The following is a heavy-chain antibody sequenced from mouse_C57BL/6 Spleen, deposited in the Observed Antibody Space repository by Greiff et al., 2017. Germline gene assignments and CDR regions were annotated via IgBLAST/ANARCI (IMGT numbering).Heavy chain of an antibody. CDR2: IWSGGST. J-gene: IGHJ4*01. CDR3: ARKGTAQATYYAMDY. V-gene: IGHV2-2*01. D-gene: IGHD3-2*02. Sequence: QVHVKQSGPGLVQPSQSLSITCTVSGFSLTSYGVHWVRQSPGKGLEWLGVIWSGGSTDYNAAFISRLSISKDNSKSQVFFKMNSLQADDTAIYYCARKGTAQATYYAMDYWGQGTSVTVSS. CDR1: GFSLTSYG.